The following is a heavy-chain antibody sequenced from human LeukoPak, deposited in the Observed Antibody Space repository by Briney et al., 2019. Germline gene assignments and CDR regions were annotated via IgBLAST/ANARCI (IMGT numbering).Heavy chain of an antibody. CDR2: ISWNIGSI. D-gene: IGHD3-3*01. CDR1: GFTFDDYA. CDR3: AKDGDFWSGYVTPYYFDY. J-gene: IGHJ4*02. Sequence: PGRSLRLSCAASGFTFDDYAMHWVRQAPGTGLEWVSGISWNIGSIGYADSVKGRFTISRDNAKNSLYLQLNSLRAEDTALYYCAKDGDFWSGYVTPYYFDYWSQGTLVTVSS. V-gene: IGHV3-9*01.